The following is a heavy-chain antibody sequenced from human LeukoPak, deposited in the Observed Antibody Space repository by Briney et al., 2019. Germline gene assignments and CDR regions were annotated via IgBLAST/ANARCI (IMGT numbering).Heavy chain of an antibody. J-gene: IGHJ2*01. CDR3: ARGLGRIAAAYWYFDL. Sequence: SETLSLTCAVYGGSFSGYYWSWIRQPPGKGLEWIGFIYYSGSTYYNPSLKSRVTLSVDTSKNQFSLKLSSVTAADTAVYYCARGLGRIAAAYWYFDLWGRGTLVTVSS. V-gene: IGHV4-34*01. CDR1: GGSFSGYY. CDR2: IYYSGST. D-gene: IGHD6-13*01.